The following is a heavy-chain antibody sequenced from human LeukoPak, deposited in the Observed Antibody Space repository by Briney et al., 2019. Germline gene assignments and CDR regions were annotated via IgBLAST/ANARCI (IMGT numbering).Heavy chain of an antibody. D-gene: IGHD5-18*01. V-gene: IGHV3-30*04. J-gene: IGHJ4*02. CDR2: ISYDGSNK. CDR1: GFTFSSYA. CDR3: ARDTSVQLWLRNFFDY. Sequence: GGSLRLSCAASGFTFSSYAMHWVRQAPGKGLEWVAVISYDGSNKYYADSVKGRFTISRDNSKNTLYLQMNSLRAEDTAVYYCARDTSVQLWLRNFFDYWGQGTLVTVSS.